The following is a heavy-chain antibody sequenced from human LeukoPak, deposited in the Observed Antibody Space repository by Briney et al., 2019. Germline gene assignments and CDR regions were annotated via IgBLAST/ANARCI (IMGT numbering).Heavy chain of an antibody. CDR1: GYFISRGYY. CDR2: IYHSGST. Sequence: SDPLSLTCAVSGYFISRGYYRGWLRQPPGKGLEWIGSIYHSGSTYYNPSLKSRVNISVDTSKNQFSLKLSSVTAADTAVYYCASYDFWSGLNDYWGQGTLVTVSS. J-gene: IGHJ4*02. CDR3: ASYDFWSGLNDY. D-gene: IGHD3-3*01. V-gene: IGHV4-38-2*01.